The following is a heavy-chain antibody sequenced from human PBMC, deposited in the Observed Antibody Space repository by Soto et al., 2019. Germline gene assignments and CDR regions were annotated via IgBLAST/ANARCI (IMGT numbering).Heavy chain of an antibody. CDR1: GGSISGYY. D-gene: IGHD3-10*01. V-gene: IGHV4-59*08. J-gene: IGHJ3*02. Sequence: PSETLSLTCTVSGGSISGYYWAWVRQPPERGLEWIGFIYYDGTISSNPSLNSRVTLSVDTSKNQFSLKLSSVTAADTAVYYCARPQRDWSTMVRGVDPPHDAFDIWGQGIMVTVSS. CDR2: IYYDGTI. CDR3: ARPQRDWSTMVRGVDPPHDAFDI.